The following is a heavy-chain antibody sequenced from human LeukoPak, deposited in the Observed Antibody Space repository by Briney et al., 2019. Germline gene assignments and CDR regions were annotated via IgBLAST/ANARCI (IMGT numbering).Heavy chain of an antibody. CDR1: GGSISTYY. D-gene: IGHD5-12*01. CDR2: IYYNGST. Sequence: SETLSLTCTVSGGSISTYYWSWIRQPPGKGLEWIGYIYYNGSTSYSPSLKSRVTMSVDTSKNHFSLKLSSVTAADTAVYYCARRRGYSGYGGSAYFDYWGQGTLVTVSS. CDR3: ARRRGYSGYGGSAYFDY. V-gene: IGHV4-59*08. J-gene: IGHJ4*02.